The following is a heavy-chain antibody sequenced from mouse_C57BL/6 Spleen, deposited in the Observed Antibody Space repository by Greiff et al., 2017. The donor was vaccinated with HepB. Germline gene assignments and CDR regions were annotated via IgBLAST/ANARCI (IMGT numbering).Heavy chain of an antibody. CDR3: ARRGTTVVPFDY. CDR2: INPNNGGT. Sequence: EVQLQQSGPELVKPGASVKMSCKASGYTFTDYNMHWVKQSHGKSLEWIGYINPNNGGTSYNQKFKGKATLTVNKSSSTAYMELRSLTSEDSAVYYCARRGTTVVPFDYWGQGTTLTVSS. D-gene: IGHD1-1*01. J-gene: IGHJ2*01. CDR1: GYTFTDYN. V-gene: IGHV1-22*01.